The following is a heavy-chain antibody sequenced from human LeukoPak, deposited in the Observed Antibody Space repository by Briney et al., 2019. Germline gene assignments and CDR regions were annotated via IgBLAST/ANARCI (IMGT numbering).Heavy chain of an antibody. D-gene: IGHD3-9*01. CDR3: ARRYLYYDILTGYYRRGDFFDY. CDR1: GYNFPSYW. V-gene: IGHV5-51*01. Sequence: PGESLKISCKGSGYNFPSYWIGWVRRLPGKGLEWRGVIYPGDSDTRYSPSFQGQVTISADKSISTAYLQWSSLKASDTAMYYCARRYLYYDILTGYYRRGDFFDYWGQGTLVTVSS. CDR2: IYPGDSDT. J-gene: IGHJ4*02.